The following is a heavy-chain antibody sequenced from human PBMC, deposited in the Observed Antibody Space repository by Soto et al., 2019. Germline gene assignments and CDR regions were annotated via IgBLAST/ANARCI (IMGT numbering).Heavy chain of an antibody. CDR2: IYHSGST. D-gene: IGHD3-10*01. CDR1: GGSIRSGGYS. V-gene: IGHV4-30-2*01. CDR3: ARDGMVRGVIYY. Sequence: SETLSLTCAVSGGSIRSGGYSWSWIRQPPGKGLEWIGYIYHSGSTYYNPSLKSRVTISVDRSKNQFSLKLSSVTAAETAVYFCARDGMVRGVIYYWGQGNLFTVSS. J-gene: IGHJ4*02.